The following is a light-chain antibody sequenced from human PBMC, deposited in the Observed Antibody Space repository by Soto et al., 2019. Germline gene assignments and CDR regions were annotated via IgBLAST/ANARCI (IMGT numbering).Light chain of an antibody. CDR3: QPYYNPCT. Sequence: DMVMSQFGDCLAVFLGERATIDCKFSQGVLYSSNSKNYLAWYQQKPGQPPKLLISWAPTRESGLPDQFSGSGSGTDSPLTISSLQAEDVAVYYCQPYYNPCTFGQGTKVDI. V-gene: IGKV4-1*01. J-gene: IGKJ1*01. CDR1: QGVLYSSNSKNY. CDR2: WAP.